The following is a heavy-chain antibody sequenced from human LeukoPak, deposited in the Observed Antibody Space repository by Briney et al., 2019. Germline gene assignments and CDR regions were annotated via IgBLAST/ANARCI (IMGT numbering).Heavy chain of an antibody. CDR3: ARGYCSSTNCPKAYYFDY. Sequence: PGGSLRLSCAASGFTFSSYWMHWVRQAPGKGLVWVSRINSDGSSTSYADSVKGRFTISRDSAKNTLYLQMNSLRAEDTAVYYCARGYCSSTNCPKAYYFDYWGQGTLVTVAS. V-gene: IGHV3-74*01. D-gene: IGHD2-2*01. CDR1: GFTFSSYW. CDR2: INSDGSST. J-gene: IGHJ4*02.